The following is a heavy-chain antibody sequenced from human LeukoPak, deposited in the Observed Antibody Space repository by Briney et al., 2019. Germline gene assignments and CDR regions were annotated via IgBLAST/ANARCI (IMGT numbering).Heavy chain of an antibody. V-gene: IGHV3-74*01. J-gene: IGHJ4*02. CDR3: ARGGGRGSIGGDY. CDR1: GFSFSSYW. CDR2: IKSDGSTT. D-gene: IGHD3-10*01. Sequence: GGSLRLSCAASGFSFSSYWMHWVRQAPGTGLVWVSRIKSDGSTTNYADFVKGRFTISRDNAKNTLYLQMNSLRAEDTAVYYCARGGGRGSIGGDYWGQGTLVTVSS.